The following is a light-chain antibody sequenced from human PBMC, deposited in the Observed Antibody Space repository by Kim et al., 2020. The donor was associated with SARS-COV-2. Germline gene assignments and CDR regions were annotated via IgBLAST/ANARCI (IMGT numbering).Light chain of an antibody. V-gene: IGLV1-44*01. CDR1: SSNIGSNT. CDR3: AAWDDSLNGVV. J-gene: IGLJ2*01. CDR2: SNN. Sequence: PRVTISCSGRSSNIGSNTVNWYQQLPGTAPKLLIYSNNQRPSGVPDRFSGSKSGTSASLAISGLQSEDEADYYCAAWDDSLNGVVFGGGTQLTVL.